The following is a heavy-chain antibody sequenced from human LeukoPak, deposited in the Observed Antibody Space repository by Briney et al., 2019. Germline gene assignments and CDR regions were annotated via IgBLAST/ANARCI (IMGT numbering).Heavy chain of an antibody. J-gene: IGHJ4*02. Sequence: SYDGSNKYYADSVKGRFTIPRDNSKNTLYLQMNSLRAEDTAVYYCARATSYSTVTTYFDYWGQGTLVTVSS. CDR2: SYDGSNK. D-gene: IGHD4-4*01. V-gene: IGHV3-30-3*01. CDR3: ARATSYSTVTTYFDY.